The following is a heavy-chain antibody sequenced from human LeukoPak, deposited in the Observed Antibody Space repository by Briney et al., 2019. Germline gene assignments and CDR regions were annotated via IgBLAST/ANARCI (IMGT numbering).Heavy chain of an antibody. J-gene: IGHJ4*02. D-gene: IGHD6-19*01. CDR3: ARGGDGGWYLFDY. CDR2: IYYSGST. Sequence: SETLSLTCTVSGGSISSYYWSWIRQPPGKGLGWIGYIYYSGSTNYNPSLKSRVTISVDTSKNQFSLKLSSVTAADTAVYYCARGGDGGWYLFDYWGQGTLVTVSS. V-gene: IGHV4-59*01. CDR1: GGSISSYY.